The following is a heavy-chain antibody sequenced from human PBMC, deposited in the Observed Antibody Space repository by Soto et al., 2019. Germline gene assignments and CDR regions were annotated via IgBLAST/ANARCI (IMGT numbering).Heavy chain of an antibody. CDR3: ARAGGGQQPDYYFDY. D-gene: IGHD6-13*01. V-gene: IGHV1-69*01. CDR2: IIPIFGTA. J-gene: IGHJ4*02. Sequence: QVQLVQSGAEVKKPGSSVKVSCKASGGTFSSYAISWVRQAPGQGLEWMGGIIPIFGTANYAQKFQGRVTITADESTSTAYMELGSLRAEDTAVDYCARAGGGQQPDYYFDYWGQGTLVTVSS. CDR1: GGTFSSYA.